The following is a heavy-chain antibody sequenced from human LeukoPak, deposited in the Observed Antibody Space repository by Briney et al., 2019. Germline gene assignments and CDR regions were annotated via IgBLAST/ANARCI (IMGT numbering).Heavy chain of an antibody. Sequence: GGSLRLSCAASGFTFSKAWMSWVRQAPGKGLEWVGRIKSKTDGGTTDYAAPVKGRFTISRDDSENTLFLRMDSLKTEDTAVYYCRRDYYYDSSGTPYYLDYWGQGTLVTVSS. CDR3: RRDYYYDSSGTPYYLDY. D-gene: IGHD3-22*01. CDR1: GFTFSKAW. CDR2: IKSKTDGGTT. J-gene: IGHJ4*02. V-gene: IGHV3-15*01.